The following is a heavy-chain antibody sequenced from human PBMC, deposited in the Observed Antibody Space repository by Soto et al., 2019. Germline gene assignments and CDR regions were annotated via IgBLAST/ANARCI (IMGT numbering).Heavy chain of an antibody. Sequence: ASVKVSCKASGYTFTGYYMHWLRQAPGQGLEWMGWINPNSGGTNYAQKFQGRVTMTRDTSISTAYMELSRLRSDDTAVYYCARAFSGFGELLSDYFDYWGQGTLVTVSS. D-gene: IGHD3-10*01. J-gene: IGHJ4*02. CDR2: INPNSGGT. V-gene: IGHV1-2*02. CDR1: GYTFTGYY. CDR3: ARAFSGFGELLSDYFDY.